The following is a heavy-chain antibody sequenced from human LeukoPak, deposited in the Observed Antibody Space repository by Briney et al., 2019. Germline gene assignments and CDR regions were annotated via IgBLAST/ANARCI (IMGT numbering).Heavy chain of an antibody. J-gene: IGHJ5*02. V-gene: IGHV3-74*01. Sequence: GGSLRLSCAASGFTLSSYWMHWVRHAPGKGLVWVSRINSDGSSTSYADSVKGRFTISRDNAKNTLDLQMNSLRAEDTAVYYCARDRDIVVVPVKKRLNWFDPWGQGTLVTVSS. CDR3: ARDRDIVVVPVKKRLNWFDP. CDR2: INSDGSST. CDR1: GFTLSSYW. D-gene: IGHD2-2*01.